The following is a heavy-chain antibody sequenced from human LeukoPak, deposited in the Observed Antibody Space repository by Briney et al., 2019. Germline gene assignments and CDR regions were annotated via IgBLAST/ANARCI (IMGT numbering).Heavy chain of an antibody. J-gene: IGHJ4*02. D-gene: IGHD2-2*01. Sequence: ASVKVSCKASGYTFSDYYLHWVRLAPGQGLEWMGRISPNSGGTDYAQKFQGKVTMTRDASISTVYMDLDRLRSDDTAIYYCARQLETTSWFDYWGQGTLVIVSS. CDR3: ARQLETTSWFDY. CDR2: ISPNSGGT. CDR1: GYTFSDYY. V-gene: IGHV1-2*06.